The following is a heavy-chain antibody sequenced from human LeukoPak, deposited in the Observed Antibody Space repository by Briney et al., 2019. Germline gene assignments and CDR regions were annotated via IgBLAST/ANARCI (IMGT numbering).Heavy chain of an antibody. CDR3: ASGSSGKFDY. CDR1: GGTLRHYA. V-gene: IGHV1-69*06. J-gene: IGHJ4*02. D-gene: IGHD6-19*01. Sequence: SVKVSCKASGGTLRHYAISWVHQDTGQPLEWIGGTIPIFGTAHYAQKFQGRVTITADKSTSTAYMELSSLRSEDTAVYYCASGSSGKFDYWGQGTLVTVPS. CDR2: TIPIFGTA.